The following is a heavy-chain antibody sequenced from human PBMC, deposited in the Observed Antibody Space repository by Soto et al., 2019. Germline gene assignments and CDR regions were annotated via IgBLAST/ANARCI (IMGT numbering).Heavy chain of an antibody. CDR1: GFTFSSYA. CDR2: ISGSGGST. Sequence: GGFLRLSCAASGFTFSSYAMSWVRQAPGKGLEWVSAISGSGGSTYYADSVKGRFTISRDNSKNTLYLQMNSLRAEDTAVYYCAKDELVGATSPAYFDYWGQGTLVTVSS. V-gene: IGHV3-23*01. D-gene: IGHD1-26*01. J-gene: IGHJ4*02. CDR3: AKDELVGATSPAYFDY.